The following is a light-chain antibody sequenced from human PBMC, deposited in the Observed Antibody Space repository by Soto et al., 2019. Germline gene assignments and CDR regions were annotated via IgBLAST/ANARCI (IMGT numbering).Light chain of an antibody. CDR3: CSYPGSHVI. CDR2: DVT. Sequence: QSALTQPRSVSGSPGQSVTISCTGTSSDVGVYNYVSWYQHHPGKAPKLMIYDVTKRPSGVPDRFSGYKSGNTASLVISGLQAEDEAGYFCCSYPGSHVIFGGGTKLTVL. CDR1: SSDVGVYNY. J-gene: IGLJ2*01. V-gene: IGLV2-11*01.